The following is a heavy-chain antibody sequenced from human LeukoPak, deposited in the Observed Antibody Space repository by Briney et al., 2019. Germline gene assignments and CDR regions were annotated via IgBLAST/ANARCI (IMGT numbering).Heavy chain of an antibody. D-gene: IGHD5-18*01. V-gene: IGHV3-48*01. CDR1: GFTFSSYS. Sequence: GGSLRLSCAASGFTFSSYSMNWVRQAPGKGLEWVSYISSSSSTIYYADSVKGRFTISRDNAKNSLYLQMNSLRAEDTAVYYCAKGYTFGPNWFDPWGQGTLVTVSS. CDR2: ISSSSSTI. CDR3: AKGYTFGPNWFDP. J-gene: IGHJ5*02.